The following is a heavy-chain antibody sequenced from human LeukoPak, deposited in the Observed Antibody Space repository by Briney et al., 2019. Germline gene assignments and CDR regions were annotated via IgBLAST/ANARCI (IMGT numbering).Heavy chain of an antibody. CDR1: GFTFSSYG. CDR3: ARGPRGSGFDY. Sequence: GRSLRLSCAASGFTFSSYGMHWVRQAPGKGLEWVAVIWYDGSNKYYADSVKGRFTISRDNSKNTLYLQMNSLRAEDTAVYYCARGPRGSGFDYWGQGTLVTVSS. D-gene: IGHD2-15*01. CDR2: IWYDGSNK. J-gene: IGHJ4*02. V-gene: IGHV3-33*01.